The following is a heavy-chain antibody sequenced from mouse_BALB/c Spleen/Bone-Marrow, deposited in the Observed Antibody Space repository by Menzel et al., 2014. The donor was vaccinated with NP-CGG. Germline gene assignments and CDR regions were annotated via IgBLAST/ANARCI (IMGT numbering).Heavy chain of an antibody. Sequence: QVQLKQSGAELVMPGASVKMSCKASGYTFTDYWMHWVKQRPGQGLEWIGAIDTSDSYTSYNQKFKGKATLTVDESSSTAYMQLSSLTSEDSAVYYCARRRGGAMDYWGQATSATVSS. CDR2: IDTSDSYT. CDR1: GYTFTDYW. V-gene: IGHV1-69*01. CDR3: ARRRGGAMDY. J-gene: IGHJ4*01.